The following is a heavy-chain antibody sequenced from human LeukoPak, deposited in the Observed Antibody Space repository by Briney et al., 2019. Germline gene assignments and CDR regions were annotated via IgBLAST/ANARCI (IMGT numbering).Heavy chain of an antibody. CDR3: ARHSPNYSNSWLRHYSYMDV. V-gene: IGHV7-4-1*02. J-gene: IGHJ6*03. D-gene: IGHD6-13*01. CDR2: INTNTGNS. Sequence: ASVKVSCKASGYTFICYSMNWVRQAPGQGLEWMGWINTNTGNSTYAQGFTGRFVFSLDTSVSTTYLQISSLKAEDTAVYYCARHSPNYSNSWLRHYSYMDVWGKGTTVTVSS. CDR1: GYTFICYS.